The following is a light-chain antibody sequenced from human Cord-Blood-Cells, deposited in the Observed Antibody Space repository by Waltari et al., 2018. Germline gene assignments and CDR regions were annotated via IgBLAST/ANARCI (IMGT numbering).Light chain of an antibody. CDR1: SSNIGSNY. CDR2: RNN. Sequence: QSVLTQPPSASGTPGQRVTISCSGSSSNIGSNYVYWYQQLPGTAPKLLIYRNNQRPSGVPDRFSGSKSGTSASLAISGLRSEDGADYYGAAWDDSLSGVVFGGGTKLTVL. J-gene: IGLJ2*01. CDR3: AAWDDSLSGVV. V-gene: IGLV1-47*01.